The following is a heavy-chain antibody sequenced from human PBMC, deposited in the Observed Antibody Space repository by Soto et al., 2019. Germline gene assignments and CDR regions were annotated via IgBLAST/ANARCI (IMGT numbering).Heavy chain of an antibody. D-gene: IGHD5-12*01. CDR3: ARDRQSEIVAMLASKGMDV. V-gene: IGHV4-30-4*01. CDR2: IYDSETT. J-gene: IGHJ6*02. CDR1: GGSINSDDSY. Sequence: QVQLQESGPGLVKPSQTLSLTCTVSGGSINSDDSYWSWLRQPPGRGLEWIGYIYDSETTYYNPSLKSRVTISVATSKNQFSLKLNSVTAADTAVYYCARDRQSEIVAMLASKGMDVWGQGTTVIVSS.